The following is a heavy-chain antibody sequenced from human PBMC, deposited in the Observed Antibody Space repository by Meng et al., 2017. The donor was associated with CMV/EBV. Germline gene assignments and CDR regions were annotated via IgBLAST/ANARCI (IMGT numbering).Heavy chain of an antibody. CDR2: IYYSGST. CDR1: GGSISSYY. J-gene: IGHJ5*02. CDR3: ARGLYSSSWTWFDP. Sequence: SETLSLTCTVSGGSISSYYWSWIRQPPGKGLEWIGYIYYSGSTNYNPPLKSRVTISVDTSKNQFSLKLSSVTAADTAVYYCARGLYSSSWTWFDPWGQGTLVTVSS. D-gene: IGHD6-13*01. V-gene: IGHV4-59*01.